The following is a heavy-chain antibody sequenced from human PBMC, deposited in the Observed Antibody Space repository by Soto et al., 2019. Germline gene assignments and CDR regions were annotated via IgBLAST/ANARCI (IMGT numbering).Heavy chain of an antibody. V-gene: IGHV3-23*01. CDR3: AKEYSSSWYYYYGMDV. D-gene: IGHD6-13*01. CDR2: ISGSGGST. CDR1: GFTFSSYA. Sequence: GGSLSLSCAASGFTFSSYAMSWVRQAPGKGLEWVSAISGSGGSTYYADSVKGRFTISRDNSKNTLYLQMNSLRAEDTAVYYCAKEYSSSWYYYYGMDVWGQGTTVTVSS. J-gene: IGHJ6*02.